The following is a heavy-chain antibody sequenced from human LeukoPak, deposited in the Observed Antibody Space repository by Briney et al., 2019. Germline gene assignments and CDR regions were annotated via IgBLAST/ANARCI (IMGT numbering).Heavy chain of an antibody. D-gene: IGHD1-26*01. J-gene: IGHJ4*02. CDR1: DYSISSGYY. CDR2: MYHSGST. CDR3: ARDPLVTRGSYRSIYFDY. Sequence: SETLSHTCTVSDYSISSGYYWGWIRQSPGKGLEWIGSMYHSGSTYYNPSLKSRVTISVDTSKNQFSLKLSSVTAADTAVYYCARDPLVTRGSYRSIYFDYWGQGTLVTVSS. V-gene: IGHV4-38-2*02.